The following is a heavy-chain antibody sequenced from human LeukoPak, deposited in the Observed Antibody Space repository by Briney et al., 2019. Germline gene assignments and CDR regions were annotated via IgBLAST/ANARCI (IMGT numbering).Heavy chain of an antibody. CDR3: AKDGGYSTSPDATDV. D-gene: IGHD6-6*01. V-gene: IGHV3-30*02. J-gene: IGHJ3*01. CDR1: GFTFSNFG. CDR2: IRYYESNK. Sequence: GGSLRLSCAASGFTFSNFGMHWVRQAPGKGLEWVTFIRYYESNKYYADSVKGRFTISRDNSKRTLYLQMNSLRAEDTAVYYCAKDGGYSTSPDATDVWGQGTMVTVSS.